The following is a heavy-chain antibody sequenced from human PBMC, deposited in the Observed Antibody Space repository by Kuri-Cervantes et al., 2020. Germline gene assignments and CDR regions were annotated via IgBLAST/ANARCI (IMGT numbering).Heavy chain of an antibody. CDR1: EFTLSYYY. V-gene: IGHV3-72*01. J-gene: IGHJ3*02. CDR3: AKDVSEYYGSGSYYNWFADAFDI. Sequence: GGSLRLSCAASEFTLSYYYMDWVRQAPGKGLEWVGRSRNKANSYATEYGASVKGRFIISRDESKNALDLQMNSLKTEDTAVYYCAKDVSEYYGSGSYYNWFADAFDIWGQGTMVTVSS. D-gene: IGHD3-10*01. CDR2: SRNKANSYAT.